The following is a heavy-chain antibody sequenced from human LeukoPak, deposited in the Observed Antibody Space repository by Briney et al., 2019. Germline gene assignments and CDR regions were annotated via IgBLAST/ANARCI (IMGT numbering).Heavy chain of an antibody. J-gene: IGHJ4*02. V-gene: IGHV3-7*01. D-gene: IGHD3-3*01. CDR2: IRNDGSDK. Sequence: GGSLGLSCAASGFSFSNYWMSWVRQAPGKGLEWVATIRNDGSDKYYLDSVKGRFTISRDNAKNSLSLEINSLRDEDTALYYCARATSADKEDYWGQGTLVTVSS. CDR1: GFSFSNYW. CDR3: ARATSADKEDY.